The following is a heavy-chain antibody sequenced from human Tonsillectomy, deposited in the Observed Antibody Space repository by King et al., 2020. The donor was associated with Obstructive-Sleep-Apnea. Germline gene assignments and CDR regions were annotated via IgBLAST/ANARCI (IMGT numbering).Heavy chain of an antibody. CDR3: ARAGQWLVYYFDY. V-gene: IGHV3-30*04. J-gene: IGHJ4*02. Sequence: VQLVESGGGVVQPGRSLRLSCAASGFTFSSYAMHWVRQAPGKGLEWVAVISYDGSNKYYADSVKGRFTISRDNSKNTLYLQMNSLRAEDTAVYYCARAGQWLVYYFDYWGQGTLVTVSS. CDR1: GFTFSSYA. D-gene: IGHD6-19*01. CDR2: ISYDGSNK.